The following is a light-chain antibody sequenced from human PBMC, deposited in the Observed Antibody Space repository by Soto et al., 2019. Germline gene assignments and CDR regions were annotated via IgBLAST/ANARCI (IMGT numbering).Light chain of an antibody. V-gene: IGKV1-39*01. CDR1: QSISRF. Sequence: DIQLTQSPSSLYASAGDRVTLTCRASQSISRFLNWYQQKPGQAPKLLIFAASTLQSGVPGRFSVSGSGTDFTLTISSLQPEDFATYYCQQSYSTPPFTFGQGTKLEI. CDR3: QQSYSTPPFT. CDR2: AAS. J-gene: IGKJ2*01.